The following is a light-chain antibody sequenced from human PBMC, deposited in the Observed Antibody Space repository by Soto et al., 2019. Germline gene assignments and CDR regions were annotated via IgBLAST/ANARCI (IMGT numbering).Light chain of an antibody. CDR1: QSVNNY. Sequence: DIVLTQSPATLSLSPGARATLSCRASQSVNNYLAWYQQKPGQAPRLLIYDASNRATGVPVRFSGSGSGTDFTLTIGSLESEDSAVYYCQQRSNWPLTCGGGTKVEI. CDR3: QQRSNWPLT. V-gene: IGKV3-11*01. CDR2: DAS. J-gene: IGKJ4*01.